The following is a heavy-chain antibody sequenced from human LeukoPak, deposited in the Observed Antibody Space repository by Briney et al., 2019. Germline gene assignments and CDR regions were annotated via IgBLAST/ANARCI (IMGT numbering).Heavy chain of an antibody. Sequence: SVKVSCKASGGTFSSYVISWVRQAPGQGLEWMGRIIPILGIANYAQKFQGRVTITADKSTSTAYMELSSLRSEDTAVYYGARAPLYYDFWSGYYSGFWFDPWGQGTLVTVSS. CDR1: GGTFSSYV. J-gene: IGHJ5*02. V-gene: IGHV1-69*04. D-gene: IGHD3-3*01. CDR2: IIPILGIA. CDR3: ARAPLYYDFWSGYYSGFWFDP.